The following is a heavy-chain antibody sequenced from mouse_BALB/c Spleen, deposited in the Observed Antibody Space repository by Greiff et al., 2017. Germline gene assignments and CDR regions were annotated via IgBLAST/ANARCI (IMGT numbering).Heavy chain of an antibody. V-gene: IGHV3-1*02. Sequence: EVQLQESGPDLVKPSQSLSLTCTVTGYSITSGYSWYWIRQFPGNKLEWMGYIHYSGSTNYNPSLKSRISITRDTSKNQFFLQLNSVTTEDTATYYCASGSSGYAYWGQGTLVTVSA. CDR3: ASGSSGYAY. CDR1: GYSITSGYS. J-gene: IGHJ3*01. D-gene: IGHD3-1*01. CDR2: IHYSGST.